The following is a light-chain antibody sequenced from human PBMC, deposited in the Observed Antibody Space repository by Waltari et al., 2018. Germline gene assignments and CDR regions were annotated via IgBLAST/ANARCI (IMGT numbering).Light chain of an antibody. CDR1: QTVSKNY. CDR3: QQCAMSPLT. V-gene: IGKV3-20*01. CDR2: DAS. Sequence: EIVLTQSPGTLSLSPGERATLSCRASQTVSKNYLAWYQQKPGQAPRLLLDDASDRATGSPDRFSVSGSGTDFTLTISRLEPEDFAVYYCQQCAMSPLTFGGGTKVEI. J-gene: IGKJ4*01.